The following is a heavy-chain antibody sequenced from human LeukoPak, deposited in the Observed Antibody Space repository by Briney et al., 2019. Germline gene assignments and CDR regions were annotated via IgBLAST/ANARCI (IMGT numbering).Heavy chain of an antibody. J-gene: IGHJ4*02. Sequence: ASVKVSFKASGDTFSGYYMHWIRQAPGQGLEWMGLITPNSGDTIYAQKFQGRVTMTRDTSISTAYMELSRLRSDDTAVYYCARAAYCGGDCYYYFEYWGQGTLVTVSS. V-gene: IGHV1-2*02. CDR1: GDTFSGYY. D-gene: IGHD2-21*02. CDR2: ITPNSGDT. CDR3: ARAAYCGGDCYYYFEY.